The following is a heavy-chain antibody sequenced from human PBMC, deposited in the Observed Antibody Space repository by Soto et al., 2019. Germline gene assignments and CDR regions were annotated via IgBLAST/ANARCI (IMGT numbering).Heavy chain of an antibody. J-gene: IGHJ5*02. V-gene: IGHV4-59*01. Sequence: QVRLQESGPGLVKPSETLSLTCSISGGSLKNYFWSWVRQFPGGGLEWIGYIYYIGTSYYNPSLQSRVAMSVDTSKNQFSLNVTSVTAADTAIYYCVRVGAARNWFDPWGQGTLVSVSP. D-gene: IGHD1-26*01. CDR2: IYYIGTS. CDR3: VRVGAARNWFDP. CDR1: GGSLKNYF.